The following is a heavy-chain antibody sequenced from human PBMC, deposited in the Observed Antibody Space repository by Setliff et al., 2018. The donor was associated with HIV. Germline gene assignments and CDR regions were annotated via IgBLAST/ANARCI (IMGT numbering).Heavy chain of an antibody. CDR3: ARDDGGYNYAEAFDV. Sequence: ASVKVSCKTSGYTFISYGINWVRQAPGQRLEWMGWINAGNGNTKYSQKFQGRVTITRDTSASTAYMELRSLRSDDTAVYYCARDDGGYNYAEAFDVWGQGTMVTVSS. J-gene: IGHJ3*01. V-gene: IGHV1-3*01. CDR1: GYTFISYG. D-gene: IGHD3-16*01. CDR2: INAGNGNT.